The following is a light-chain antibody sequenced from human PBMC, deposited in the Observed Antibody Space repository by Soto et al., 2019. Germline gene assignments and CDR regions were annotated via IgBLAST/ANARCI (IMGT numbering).Light chain of an antibody. CDR3: QQYHRFPYT. V-gene: IGKV1-5*03. J-gene: IGKJ2*01. Sequence: DIQMTQSLSTLSASVGDRVTITCRASQSISSWLAWYQQKPGKAPKLLIYKASSLESGVPSRFSGSGSATDFTLIISSLQTDDSATYYCQQYHRFPYTFGQGTKLETK. CDR1: QSISSW. CDR2: KAS.